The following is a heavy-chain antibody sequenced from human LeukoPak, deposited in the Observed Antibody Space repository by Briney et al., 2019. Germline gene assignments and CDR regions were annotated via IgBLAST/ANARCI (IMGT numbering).Heavy chain of an antibody. D-gene: IGHD3-10*01. Sequence: GGSLRLSCAASGFTFSSYGMHWVRQAPGKGLEWVAVISYDGSNKYYADSVKGRFTISRDNSKNTLYLQMNSLRAEDTAVYYCAKDRSGWFGELLPFDYWGLGTLVTVSS. CDR1: GFTFSSYG. V-gene: IGHV3-30*18. J-gene: IGHJ4*03. CDR3: AKDRSGWFGELLPFDY. CDR2: ISYDGSNK.